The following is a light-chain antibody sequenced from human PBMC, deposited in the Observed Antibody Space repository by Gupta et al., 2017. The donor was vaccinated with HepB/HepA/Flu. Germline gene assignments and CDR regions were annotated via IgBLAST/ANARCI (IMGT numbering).Light chain of an antibody. CDR1: SSDVGSYNL. V-gene: IGLV2-23*02. CDR2: EVS. J-gene: IGLJ2*01. Sequence: QSALTQPASVSGSPGQSITISCPGTSSDVGSYNLVSWYQQHPGKAPKLMIYEVSKRPSGVSNRFSGSKSGNTASLTISGLQAEDEADYYCCSYAGSSTLEFGGGTKLTVL. CDR3: CSYAGSSTLE.